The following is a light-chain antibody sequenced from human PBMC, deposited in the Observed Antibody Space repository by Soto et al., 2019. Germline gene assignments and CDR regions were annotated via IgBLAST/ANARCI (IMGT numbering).Light chain of an antibody. CDR2: EVS. CDR3: SSYTSSGTYV. J-gene: IGLJ1*01. Sequence: QSALTQPASVSGSPGQSITISCTGTSSDVGDYNYVSWYQQHPGKAPKLMIYEVSNRPSGVSNRFSGSKSGSTASLTISWLQAEDEADYYCSSYTSSGTYVVGTGTKLTVL. V-gene: IGLV2-14*01. CDR1: SSDVGDYNY.